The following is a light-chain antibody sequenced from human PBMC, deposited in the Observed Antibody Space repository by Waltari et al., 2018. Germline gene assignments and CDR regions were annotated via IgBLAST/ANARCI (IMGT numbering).Light chain of an antibody. CDR2: DAS. J-gene: IGKJ4*01. Sequence: DIVMTQSPATLSVSPGERATLASRASQSIRTYLTWHHQKPGQAPRLLIYDASTRAAGVPALFSGSASGTEFTLTISSLQSEDFAVYYCQQYYLWPLTFGVGTKVEIK. V-gene: IGKV3-15*01. CDR3: QQYYLWPLT. CDR1: QSIRTY.